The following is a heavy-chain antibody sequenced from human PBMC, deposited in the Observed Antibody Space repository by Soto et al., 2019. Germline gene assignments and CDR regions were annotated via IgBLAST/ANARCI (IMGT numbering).Heavy chain of an antibody. CDR2: IRAYNGNT. Sequence: GASVKVSCKASGYTFTSYGISWVRQAPGQGLEWMGWIRAYNGNTNYAQKLQGRVTMTTDTSTSTAYMELRSLRSDDTAVYYCARDAVSVDTAMAPYNWFDPWGQGTLVTVSS. J-gene: IGHJ5*02. D-gene: IGHD5-18*01. CDR1: GYTFTSYG. V-gene: IGHV1-18*04. CDR3: ARDAVSVDTAMAPYNWFDP.